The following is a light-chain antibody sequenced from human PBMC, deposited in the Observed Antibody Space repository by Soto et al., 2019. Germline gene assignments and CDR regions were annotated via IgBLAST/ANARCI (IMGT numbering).Light chain of an antibody. Sequence: IVLTQSPGTLSVSPGERVILSCRASQTLRNKLAWYQQKPGQAPRLLIYGGFTRATGIPARFSGSGSGTEFTLTINFLQSEDFAIYYCQEHNAWPLTFGHGTKLDLK. V-gene: IGKV3-15*01. CDR1: QTLRNK. CDR2: GGF. CDR3: QEHNAWPLT. J-gene: IGKJ3*01.